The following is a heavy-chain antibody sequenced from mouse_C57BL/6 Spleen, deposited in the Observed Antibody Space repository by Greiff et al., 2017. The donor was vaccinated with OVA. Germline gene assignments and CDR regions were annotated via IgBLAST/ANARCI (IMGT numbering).Heavy chain of an antibody. V-gene: IGHV1-82*01. D-gene: IGHD1-1*01. CDR3: SITTVVATSYWYFDV. CDR1: GYAFSSSW. Sequence: QVQLQQSGPELVKPGASVKISCKASGYAFSSSWMNWVKQRPGKGLEWIGRIYPGDGDTNYNGKFKGKATLTADKSSSTAYMQLSSLTSEDSAVYFGSITTVVATSYWYFDVWGTGTTVTVSS. J-gene: IGHJ1*03. CDR2: IYPGDGDT.